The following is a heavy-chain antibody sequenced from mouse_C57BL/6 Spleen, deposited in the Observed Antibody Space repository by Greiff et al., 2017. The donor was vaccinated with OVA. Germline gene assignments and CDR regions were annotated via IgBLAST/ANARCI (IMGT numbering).Heavy chain of an antibody. CDR1: GYAFSSYW. CDR2: IYPGDGDT. D-gene: IGHD2-1*01. CDR3: ARSGIYYGNPGYFDV. J-gene: IGHJ1*03. V-gene: IGHV1-80*01. Sequence: QVQLQQSGAELVKPGASVKISCKASGYAFSSYWMNWVKQRPGKGLEWIGQIYPGDGDTNYNGKFKGKATLTADKSSSTAYMQRSSLTSEDSAVYFCARSGIYYGNPGYFDVWGTGTTVTVSS.